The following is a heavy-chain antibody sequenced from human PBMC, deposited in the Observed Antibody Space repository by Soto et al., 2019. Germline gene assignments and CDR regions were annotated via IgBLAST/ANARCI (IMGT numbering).Heavy chain of an antibody. D-gene: IGHD6-6*01. CDR2: ISAYNGNT. V-gene: IGHV1-18*04. Sequence: QVPLVQSGAEVKKPGASVKVSCKASGYTFTSYGISWVRQAPGQGLEWMGWISAYNGNTNYAQKLQGRVTMTTDTSTSTAYMELRSLRSDDTAVYYCARDPDSSSSASYYYYGMDVWGQGTTVTVSS. CDR1: GYTFTSYG. CDR3: ARDPDSSSSASYYYYGMDV. J-gene: IGHJ6*02.